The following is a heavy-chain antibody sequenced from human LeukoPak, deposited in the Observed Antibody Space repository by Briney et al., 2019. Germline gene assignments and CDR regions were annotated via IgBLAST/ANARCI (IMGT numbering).Heavy chain of an antibody. V-gene: IGHV1-69*13. D-gene: IGHD3-9*01. Sequence: GASVKVSCKASGGTFSSYAISWVRQAPGQGLEWMGGIIPIFGTANYAQKFQGRVTITADESTSTAYMELSRLRSEDTAVYYCARRYDILTGYSPDAFDIWGQGTMVTAPS. CDR1: GGTFSSYA. CDR2: IIPIFGTA. J-gene: IGHJ3*02. CDR3: ARRYDILTGYSPDAFDI.